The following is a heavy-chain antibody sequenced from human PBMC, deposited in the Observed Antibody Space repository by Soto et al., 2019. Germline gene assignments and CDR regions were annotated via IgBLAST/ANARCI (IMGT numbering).Heavy chain of an antibody. CDR2: ISGSGGST. Sequence: GSLRLSCAASGFTFSSYAMSWVRQAPGKGLEWVSAISGSGGSTYYADSVKGRFTISRDNSKNTLYLQMNSLRAEDTAVYYCANGIAVAGSRDYWGQGTLVTVSS. D-gene: IGHD6-19*01. V-gene: IGHV3-23*01. CDR3: ANGIAVAGSRDY. CDR1: GFTFSSYA. J-gene: IGHJ4*02.